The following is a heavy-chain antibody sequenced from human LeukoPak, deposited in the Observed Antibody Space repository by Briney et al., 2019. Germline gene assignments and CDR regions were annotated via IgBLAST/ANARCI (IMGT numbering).Heavy chain of an antibody. J-gene: IGHJ6*03. D-gene: IGHD6-13*01. Sequence: ASVKVSCKASGYTFTAYAITWVRQAPGQGLEWMGWMNPNSGNTGYAQKFQGRVTITRNTSISTAYMELSSLRSEDTAVYYCARGRSSSWYEGHYYYYMDVWGKGTTVTVPS. CDR2: MNPNSGNT. CDR1: GYTFTAYA. V-gene: IGHV1-8*03. CDR3: ARGRSSSWYEGHYYYYMDV.